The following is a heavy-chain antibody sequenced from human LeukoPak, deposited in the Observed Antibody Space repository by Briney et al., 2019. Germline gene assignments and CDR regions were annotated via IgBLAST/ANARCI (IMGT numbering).Heavy chain of an antibody. Sequence: GGSLRLSCAASGFTFSSYAMHWVRQAPGKGLEYVSAISSNGGSTYYANSVKGRFTISRDNSKNTLYLQMGSLRAEDMAVYYCARGTGGYYARHAFDIWGQGTMVTVSS. D-gene: IGHD3-22*01. J-gene: IGHJ3*02. V-gene: IGHV3-64*01. CDR2: ISSNGGST. CDR3: ARGTGGYYARHAFDI. CDR1: GFTFSSYA.